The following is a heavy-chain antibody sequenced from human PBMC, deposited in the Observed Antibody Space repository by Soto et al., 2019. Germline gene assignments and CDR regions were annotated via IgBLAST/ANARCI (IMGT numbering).Heavy chain of an antibody. CDR1: GYSFTSYW. Sequence: PGESLKISCKGSGYSFTSYWIGWVRQMPGKGLEWMGIIYPGDSDTRYSPSFQGQVTISADKSISTAYLQWSSLKASDTAMYYCARLLGGYDYYYYYYMDVWGKGTTVTVSS. D-gene: IGHD5-12*01. V-gene: IGHV5-51*01. CDR2: IYPGDSDT. CDR3: ARLLGGYDYYYYYYMDV. J-gene: IGHJ6*03.